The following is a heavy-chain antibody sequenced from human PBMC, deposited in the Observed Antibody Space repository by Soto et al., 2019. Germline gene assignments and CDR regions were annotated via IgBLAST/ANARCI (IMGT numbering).Heavy chain of an antibody. D-gene: IGHD6-6*01. CDR3: AGREFASSSFHYYYYAVDV. V-gene: IGHV4-34*01. J-gene: IGHJ6*02. CDR1: GGSFSDYF. CDR2: INHSGST. Sequence: PSETLSLTCAVYGGSFSDYFWTWIRQPPGKGLEWIREINHSGSTNFNPSLKSRVAISADTSRNQFSLRVTSVTAADTAVYYCAGREFASSSFHYYYYAVDVWGQGTTVTVSS.